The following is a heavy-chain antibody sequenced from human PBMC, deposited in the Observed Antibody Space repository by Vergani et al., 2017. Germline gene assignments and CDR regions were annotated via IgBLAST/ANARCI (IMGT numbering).Heavy chain of an antibody. CDR2: LSPDGRRQ. D-gene: IGHD3-22*01. Sequence: VQLVESGGGLVQPGRSLRLSCAVSGFTFNNFDVHWVRQSPGKGLEWMAQLSPDGRRQHYVDSVKGRFTLSRDISTNTVYLQMDSLTAEDTAIYFCVNGYYYDQSGLASFDYWGQGTLVTVSS. CDR3: VNGYYYDQSGLASFDY. J-gene: IGHJ4*02. CDR1: GFTFNNFD. V-gene: IGHV3-30*18.